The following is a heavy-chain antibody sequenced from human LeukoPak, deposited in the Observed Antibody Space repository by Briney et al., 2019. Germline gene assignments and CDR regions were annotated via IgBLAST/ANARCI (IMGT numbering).Heavy chain of an antibody. Sequence: GGSLRLSCAAYGFTFSSYGMHWVRQAPGKGLEWVAVISYDGSNKYYADSVKGRFTISRDNSKNTLYLQMNSLRAEDTALYYCAKDSYGLPDYWGQGTLVTVSS. CDR2: ISYDGSNK. J-gene: IGHJ4*02. CDR1: GFTFSSYG. D-gene: IGHD5-18*01. CDR3: AKDSYGLPDY. V-gene: IGHV3-30*18.